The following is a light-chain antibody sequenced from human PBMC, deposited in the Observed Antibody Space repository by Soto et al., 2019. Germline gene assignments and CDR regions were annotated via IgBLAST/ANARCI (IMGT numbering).Light chain of an antibody. CDR1: SGHSSYA. Sequence: QLVLTQSPSASASLGASVKLTCTLSSGHSSYAIVWHQQQPEKGPRYLMKLNSDGSHSKGDGIPDRFSGSSSGAERYLTISSLQSEDEADYYCQTWATGIQIFGGGTKLTVL. J-gene: IGLJ2*01. CDR2: LNSDGSH. V-gene: IGLV4-69*01. CDR3: QTWATGIQI.